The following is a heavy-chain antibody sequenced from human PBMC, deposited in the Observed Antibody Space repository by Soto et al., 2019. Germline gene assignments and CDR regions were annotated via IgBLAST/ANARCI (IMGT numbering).Heavy chain of an antibody. CDR2: IIPIFGTA. CDR3: ARDPGMTRYCSSTSCYGYYYYGMDV. D-gene: IGHD2-2*01. CDR1: GGTFSSYA. V-gene: IGHV1-69*06. J-gene: IGHJ6*02. Sequence: QVQLVQSGAEVKKPGSSVKVSCKASGGTFSSYAISWVRQAPGQGLEWMGGIIPIFGTANYAQKFQGRVTITADKSTSTVYMELSSLRSEDTAVYYCARDPGMTRYCSSTSCYGYYYYGMDVWGQGTTVTVSS.